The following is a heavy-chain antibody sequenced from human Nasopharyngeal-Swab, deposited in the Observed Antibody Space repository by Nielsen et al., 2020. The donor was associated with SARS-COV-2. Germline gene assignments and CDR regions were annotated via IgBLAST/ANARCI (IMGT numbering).Heavy chain of an antibody. CDR1: GYTFTSYY. CDR3: ARVANYYGSGSYLNWFDP. Sequence: ASVKASCKASGYTFTSYYMHWVRQAPGQGLEWMGWISAYNGNTNYAQKLQGRVTMTTDTSTSTAYMELRSLRSDDTAVYYCARVANYYGSGSYLNWFDPWGQGTLVTVSS. D-gene: IGHD3-10*01. V-gene: IGHV1-18*04. CDR2: ISAYNGNT. J-gene: IGHJ5*02.